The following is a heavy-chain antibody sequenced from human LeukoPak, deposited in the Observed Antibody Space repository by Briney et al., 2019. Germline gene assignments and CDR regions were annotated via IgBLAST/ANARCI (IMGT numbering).Heavy chain of an antibody. J-gene: IGHJ4*02. V-gene: IGHV3-30*03. CDR2: ISYDGSNK. D-gene: IGHD6-19*01. Sequence: GGPLRLSCAASGFTFSNYAMSWIRQAPGKGLEWVAVISYDGSNKYYADSVKGRFTISRDNSKNTLYLQMNSLRAEDTAVYYCARDLKRGPPRDSGYWGQGTLVTVSS. CDR1: GFTFSNYA. CDR3: ARDLKRGPPRDSGY.